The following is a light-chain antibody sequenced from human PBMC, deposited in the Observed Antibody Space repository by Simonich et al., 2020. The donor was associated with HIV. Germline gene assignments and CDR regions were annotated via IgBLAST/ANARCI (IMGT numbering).Light chain of an antibody. CDR2: NVQ. CDR3: SSYAGSNSLV. CDR1: SSDVGGYNF. J-gene: IGLJ2*01. V-gene: IGLV2-14*03. Sequence: QSALTQPASVSGSPGQPITISCTGTSSDVGGYNFVSWYQQQPGKAPKVMIYNVQKRPSGVSTRFSGSKSGNTASLTISGLQAEDEADYYGSSYAGSNSLVFGGGTKLTVL.